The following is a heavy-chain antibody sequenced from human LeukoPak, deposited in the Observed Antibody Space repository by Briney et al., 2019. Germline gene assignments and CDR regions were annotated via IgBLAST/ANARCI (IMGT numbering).Heavy chain of an antibody. CDR3: TKGGDFTNSWYYYGMDV. CDR1: GFTFSSYW. CDR2: VSGGVGAT. J-gene: IGHJ6*02. V-gene: IGHV3-23*01. D-gene: IGHD6-13*01. Sequence: GGSLRLSCAASGFTFSSYWMSWGRRAPGKGLEWVASVSGGVGATYYSDSVRGRFTISRDNSKKTVSLQLNSLRAEDTAVYYCTKGGDFTNSWYYYGMDVWGQGTTVIVSS.